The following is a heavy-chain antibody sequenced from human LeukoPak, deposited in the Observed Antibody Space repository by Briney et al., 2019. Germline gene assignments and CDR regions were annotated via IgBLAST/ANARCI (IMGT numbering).Heavy chain of an antibody. CDR1: GYTFTSYA. CDR3: ARVGNRYGDYGPKSPSHGFDY. D-gene: IGHD4-17*01. J-gene: IGHJ4*02. Sequence: ASVNVSCKASGYTFTSYAMHWVRQAPGQGLEWMGWINAGNGNTKYSQKFQGRVTITRDTSASTAYMELSSLRSEDTAVYYCARVGNRYGDYGPKSPSHGFDYWGQGTLVTVSS. CDR2: INAGNGNT. V-gene: IGHV1-3*01.